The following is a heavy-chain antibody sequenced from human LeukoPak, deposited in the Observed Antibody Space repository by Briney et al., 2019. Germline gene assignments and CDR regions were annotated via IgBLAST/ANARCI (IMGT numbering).Heavy chain of an antibody. CDR1: GGSISSYY. D-gene: IGHD2-15*01. V-gene: IGHV4-59*01. Sequence: SETLSLTCTVSGGSISSYYWSWIRQPPGKGLEWIGYIYYSGSTNYNPSLKSRVTISVDTSKNQFSLKLSSVTAADTAVYYCARSYWVNAFDIWGQGTMVTVSS. J-gene: IGHJ3*02. CDR3: ARSYWVNAFDI. CDR2: IYYSGST.